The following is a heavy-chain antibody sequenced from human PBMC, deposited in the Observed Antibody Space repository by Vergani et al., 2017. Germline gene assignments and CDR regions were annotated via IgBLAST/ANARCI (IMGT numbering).Heavy chain of an antibody. CDR3: ATATTVKAPYFDY. CDR1: GFTFSSYA. D-gene: IGHD4-17*01. CDR2: IYYSGST. Sequence: VQLLESGGGLVQPGRSLRLSCAASGFTFSSYAMSWVRQAPGKGLEWIGYIYYSGSTYYNPSLKSRVTISVDTSKNQFSLKLSSVTAADTAVYYCATATTVKAPYFDYWGQGTLVTVSS. J-gene: IGHJ4*02. V-gene: IGHV4-31*02.